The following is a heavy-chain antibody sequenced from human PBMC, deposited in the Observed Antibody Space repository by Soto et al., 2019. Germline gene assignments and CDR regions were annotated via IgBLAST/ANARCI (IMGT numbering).Heavy chain of an antibody. CDR3: ARGQVVAAQH. Sequence: QLQLQESGSGLVKPSQTLSLTCAVSGGSISSGGYSWSWIRQPPGKGLEWIGYIYHSGSTYYNPALKGRATRSVDRAKDQCSLKLSSVTAADTAVYYCARGQVVAAQHWGQGTLVTVSS. V-gene: IGHV4-30-2*01. D-gene: IGHD2-15*01. CDR1: GGSISSGGYS. CDR2: IYHSGST. J-gene: IGHJ4*02.